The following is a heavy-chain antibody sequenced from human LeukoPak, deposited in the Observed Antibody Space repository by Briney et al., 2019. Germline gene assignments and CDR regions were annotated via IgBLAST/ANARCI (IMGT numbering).Heavy chain of an antibody. J-gene: IGHJ4*02. Sequence: HPGGSLGLSCAASGFTFSSYAMHWVRQAPGKGLEWVAVISYDGSNKYYADSVKGRFTISRDNSKNTVYLQMNSLRAEDTAVYYCARSRGDIVVVPAATFDYWGQGTLVTVSS. CDR2: ISYDGSNK. D-gene: IGHD2-2*01. CDR1: GFTFSSYA. V-gene: IGHV3-30-3*01. CDR3: ARSRGDIVVVPAATFDY.